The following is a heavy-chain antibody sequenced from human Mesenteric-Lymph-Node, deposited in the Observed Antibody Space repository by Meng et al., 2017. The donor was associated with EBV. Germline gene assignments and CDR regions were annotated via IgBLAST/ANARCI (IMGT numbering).Heavy chain of an antibody. Sequence: QVQVWESGAEVKKPGASVRDSCKASGYWFPGYLIHWARQATAQGLEWMGLINPDTGDTNDAQKFQDRVTMTRDTYINSAFMELSSLKSDDTAVYYCTRGQGGHSIDFWCRGTLVTVSS. CDR3: TRGQGGHSIDF. V-gene: IGHV1-2*02. D-gene: IGHD4-23*01. CDR1: GYWFPGYL. J-gene: IGHJ1*01. CDR2: INPDTGDT.